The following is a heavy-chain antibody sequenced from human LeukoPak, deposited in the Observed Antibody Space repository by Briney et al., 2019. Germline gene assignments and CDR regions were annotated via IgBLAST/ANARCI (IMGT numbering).Heavy chain of an antibody. Sequence: ASVKVSCKASGYTFTSYYMHWVRQAPGQGLEWMGIINPSGGSTSYPQKFQGRVTMTRDTSTSTVYMELSSLRSEDTAVYYCARDYYDSSATYASLVDYWGQGTLVTVSS. D-gene: IGHD3-22*01. CDR2: INPSGGST. CDR1: GYTFTSYY. CDR3: ARDYYDSSATYASLVDY. V-gene: IGHV1-46*01. J-gene: IGHJ4*02.